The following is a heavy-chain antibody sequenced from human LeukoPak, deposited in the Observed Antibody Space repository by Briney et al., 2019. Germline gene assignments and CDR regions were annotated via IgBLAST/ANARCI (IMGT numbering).Heavy chain of an antibody. J-gene: IGHJ4*02. D-gene: IGHD6-13*01. CDR3: ARDRQLVRSFDY. Sequence: SQTLSLTCTVSGGSISSGGYYWSWIRQPPGKGLEWIGYIYHSGSTYYNPSLKSRVTISVDRSKNQFSLKLSSVTAADTAVYYCARDRQLVRSFDYWGQGTLVTVSS. V-gene: IGHV4-30-2*01. CDR2: IYHSGST. CDR1: GGSISSGGYY.